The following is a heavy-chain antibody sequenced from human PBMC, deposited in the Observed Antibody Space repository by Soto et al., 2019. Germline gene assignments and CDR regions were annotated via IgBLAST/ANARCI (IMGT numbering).Heavy chain of an antibody. CDR1: SFSFSSSG. V-gene: IGHV3-33*01. J-gene: IGHJ4*02. CDR2: IWDDGGNK. D-gene: IGHD1-26*01. Sequence: QAQLEESGGGVVQPGTSPRLSCSASSFSFSSSGMHWVLQRPGKGLGWVAAIWDDGGNKYYADSVRGRFTISRDNSTHTLFLQMNSLRAEDTSIYYCARSSGSYFAAFYDTWGQGTLVSVSS. CDR3: ARSSGSYFAAFYDT.